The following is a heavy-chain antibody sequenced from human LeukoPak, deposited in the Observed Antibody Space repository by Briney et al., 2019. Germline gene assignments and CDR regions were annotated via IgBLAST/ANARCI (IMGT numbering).Heavy chain of an antibody. CDR1: GYTFTGDY. CDR3: ARGLRYFDWTQYYLDY. D-gene: IGHD3-9*01. CDR2: ISPRGGST. J-gene: IGHJ4*02. Sequence: GASVKVSCKASGYTFTGDYVHWVRQAPGQGLEWMGIISPRGGSTTYAQKFQGRVTMTWDTSTSTVYMALTSLRSEDTAVYYCARGLRYFDWTQYYLDYWGQGILVTVSS. V-gene: IGHV1-46*01.